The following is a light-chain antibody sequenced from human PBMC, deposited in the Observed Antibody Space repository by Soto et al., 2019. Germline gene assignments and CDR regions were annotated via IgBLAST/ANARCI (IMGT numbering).Light chain of an antibody. V-gene: IGKV1-39*01. Sequence: DIQMTQSPSSLSASVGDRVTITCRASQSISSYLNWYQQKPGKAPKLLIYAASSLQSGVPSRFSGSGSGTDFTLTISSLQPEDCATYYCQQSYRTPPSITFGQGTRLEIK. J-gene: IGKJ5*01. CDR3: QQSYRTPPSIT. CDR1: QSISSY. CDR2: AAS.